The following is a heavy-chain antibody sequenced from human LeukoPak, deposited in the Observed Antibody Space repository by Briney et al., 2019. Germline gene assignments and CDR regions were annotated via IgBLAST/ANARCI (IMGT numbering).Heavy chain of an antibody. V-gene: IGHV3-23*01. CDR2: ISTSGGNT. CDR3: ATGYCSGGGCYPRGAFDI. D-gene: IGHD2-15*01. CDR1: GFTFSNYA. Sequence: GGSLRLSCAPSGFTFSNYAMSWVRQAPGKGLEWVSGISTSGGNTLYADSVKGRFTISRDNSKNTLFLQMSSLRAEDTAVYYCATGYCSGGGCYPRGAFDIWGQGTMVTVSS. J-gene: IGHJ3*02.